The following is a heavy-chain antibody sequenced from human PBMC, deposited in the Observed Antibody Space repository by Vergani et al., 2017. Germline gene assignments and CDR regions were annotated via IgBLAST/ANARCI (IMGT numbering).Heavy chain of an antibody. CDR2: IYYSGST. Sequence: QVQLQESGPGLVKPSQTLSLTCTVSGGSISSGGYYWSWIRQHPGKGLEWIGYIYYSGSTYYNPSLKSRVTISVDTSKNQFSLKLSSVTAADTAVYYCARAVAGRLPWYFDLWGRGTLVTVSP. V-gene: IGHV4-31*03. D-gene: IGHD6-19*01. J-gene: IGHJ2*01. CDR1: GGSISSGGYY. CDR3: ARAVAGRLPWYFDL.